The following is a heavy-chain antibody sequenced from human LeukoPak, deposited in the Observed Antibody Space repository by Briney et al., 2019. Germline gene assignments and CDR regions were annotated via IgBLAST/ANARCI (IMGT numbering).Heavy chain of an antibody. Sequence: SETLSLTCTVSGDSLRDSSYYWAWIRQPPGKGLEWIGSVYSSGSTYYAPSLKSRVTISDDTAKNQFSLKLTSVTAADTAVYYCARDTHCSSSSCYIEDIWGQGTMVIVSS. J-gene: IGHJ3*02. CDR1: GDSLRDSSYY. CDR3: ARDTHCSSSSCYIEDI. CDR2: VYSSGST. D-gene: IGHD2-2*01. V-gene: IGHV4-39*07.